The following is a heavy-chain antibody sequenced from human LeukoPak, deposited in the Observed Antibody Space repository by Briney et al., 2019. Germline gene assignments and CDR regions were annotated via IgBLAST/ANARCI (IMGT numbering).Heavy chain of an antibody. J-gene: IGHJ5*02. CDR3: ARGCRSGSPARSNWFDP. D-gene: IGHD1-26*01. CDR1: GYTFTSYY. Sequence: ASVKVSCKASGYTFTSYYMHWVRQAPGQGLEWMGIINPSGGSTSYAQKFQGRVTMTRDTSTSTVYMELSSLRSEDTAVYYCARGCRSGSPARSNWFDPWGQGTLVTVSS. V-gene: IGHV1-46*01. CDR2: INPSGGST.